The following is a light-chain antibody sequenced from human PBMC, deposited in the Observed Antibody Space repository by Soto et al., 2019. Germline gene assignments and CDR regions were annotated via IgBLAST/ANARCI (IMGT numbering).Light chain of an antibody. CDR1: QSVSTN. Sequence: EVVMTQSPATLSVSPGERSTLSCRAIQSVSTNLAWYQQKLGQAPRLLIYGASTRAAGIPARFSGSGSGTEFTLTISSLQSEDFEVYYCQQYNRWPLTFGGGTKVDIK. CDR3: QQYNRWPLT. J-gene: IGKJ4*01. CDR2: GAS. V-gene: IGKV3-15*01.